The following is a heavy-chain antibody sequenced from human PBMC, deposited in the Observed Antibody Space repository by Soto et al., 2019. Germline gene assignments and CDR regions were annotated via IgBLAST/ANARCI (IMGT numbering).Heavy chain of an antibody. CDR1: GGSISSYY. Sequence: SETLSLTCTVSGGSISSYYWSWIRQPPGKGLEWIGYIYYSGSTNYNPSLKSRVTIAVDTSKNQFSLKLSSATAADTAVYYCARHMVRGYMLTTKRLGNWFDPWGQGTLVTVSS. CDR3: ARHMVRGYMLTTKRLGNWFDP. J-gene: IGHJ5*02. V-gene: IGHV4-59*08. D-gene: IGHD3-10*01. CDR2: IYYSGST.